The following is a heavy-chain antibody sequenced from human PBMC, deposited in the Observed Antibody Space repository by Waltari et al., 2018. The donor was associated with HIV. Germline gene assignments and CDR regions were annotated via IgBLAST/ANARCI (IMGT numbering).Heavy chain of an antibody. CDR1: GYTFTNYW. CDR3: ARRPDYGGDWFDS. CDR2: TYHHTDRV. D-gene: IGHD3-10*01. V-gene: IGHV5-51*03. J-gene: IGHJ5*01. Sequence: EVRLVQSGAQVKRPGDFLKISCKTSGYTFTNYWVGWVGQTAAKGLGWIGVTYHHTDRVQYPPSFHVRGGISVDWSSRTTYLESRSLTELDTGIYFCARRPDYGGDWFDSWGQGTLVNV.